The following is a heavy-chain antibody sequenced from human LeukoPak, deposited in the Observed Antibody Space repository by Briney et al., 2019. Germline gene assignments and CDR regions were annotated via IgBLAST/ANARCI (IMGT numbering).Heavy chain of an antibody. J-gene: IGHJ4*02. D-gene: IGHD3-10*01. V-gene: IGHV3-7*01. CDR1: GFIFSSYW. CDR2: IKSDGSEE. Sequence: GGSLRLSCATSGFIFSSYWMCWVRQAPGKGLEWVANIKSDGSEEYYGDSVKGRFTISRDNAKNSLYLKMNSLRVEDTAVYYCARGDLWLGHWGQGSLVTVSS. CDR3: ARGDLWLGH.